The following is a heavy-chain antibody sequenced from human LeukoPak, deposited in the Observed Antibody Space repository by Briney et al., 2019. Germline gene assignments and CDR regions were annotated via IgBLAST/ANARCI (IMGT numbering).Heavy chain of an antibody. D-gene: IGHD3-22*01. CDR1: GFTVSSNY. CDR3: ARARYDSSGYYYYYYGMDV. Sequence: GGSLRLSCAASGFTVSSNYMSWVRQAPGKGLEWVSVIYSGGSTYYADSVKGRFTISRDNSKNTLYLQMNGLRAEDTAVYYCARARYDSSGYYYYYYGMDVWGQGTTVTVSS. J-gene: IGHJ6*02. V-gene: IGHV3-66*02. CDR2: IYSGGST.